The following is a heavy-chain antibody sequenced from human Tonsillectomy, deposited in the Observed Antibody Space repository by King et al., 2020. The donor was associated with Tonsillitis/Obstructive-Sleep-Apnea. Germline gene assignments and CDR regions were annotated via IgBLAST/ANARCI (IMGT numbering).Heavy chain of an antibody. D-gene: IGHD2-21*01. J-gene: IGHJ4*02. CDR2: IKQSGSEK. V-gene: IGHV3-7*01. Sequence: VQLVESGGGLVQPGGSLRLSCAASGFTFGSYWMSWVRQAPGKGLEWVANIKQSGSEKHYVDSVKGRFTISRDNAKNSLYLQMNSLIVGDTAVYDCAGSVSYCAGTCDLAENYFYNCGKGTPVTVSS. CDR3: AGSVSYCAGTCDLAENYFYN. CDR1: GFTFGSYW.